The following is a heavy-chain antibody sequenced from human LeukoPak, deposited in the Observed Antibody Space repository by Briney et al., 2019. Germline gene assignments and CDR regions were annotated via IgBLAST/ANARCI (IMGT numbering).Heavy chain of an antibody. J-gene: IGHJ5*02. Sequence: GGSLRLSCAASGFTFSSYWMSWVRQAPGKGLEWVANIKQDGSEKYYVDSVKGRFTISRDNAKNSLYLQMNSLRAEDTAVYYCARDSVAAGTPGWFGPWGQGALVTVSS. CDR2: IKQDGSEK. V-gene: IGHV3-7*01. D-gene: IGHD6-13*01. CDR1: GFTFSSYW. CDR3: ARDSVAAGTPGWFGP.